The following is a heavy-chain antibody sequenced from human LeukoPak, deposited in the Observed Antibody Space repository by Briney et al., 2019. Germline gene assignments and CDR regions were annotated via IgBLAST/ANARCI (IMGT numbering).Heavy chain of an antibody. CDR1: TFSVSSHYY. J-gene: IGHJ4*02. CDR3: ARLSYGYDPYFFDY. CDR2: VFHTGSP. V-gene: IGHV4-38-2*02. D-gene: IGHD5-12*01. Sequence: SETLSLTCTVSTFSVSSHYYWGWVRPPPGKGLEWIGAVFHTGSPYYNPSLKSRVTISIDTSKKEFSLDLGSVTAADTAIYYCARLSYGYDPYFFDYWGQGSLVTVSS.